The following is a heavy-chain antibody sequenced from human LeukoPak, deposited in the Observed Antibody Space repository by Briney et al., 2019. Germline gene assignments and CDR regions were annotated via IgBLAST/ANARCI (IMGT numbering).Heavy chain of an antibody. CDR1: GFTFSDYY. CDR2: ISSSGSTI. D-gene: IGHD2-2*01. Sequence: GGSLGLSCAASGFTFSDYYMSWIRQAPGKGLEWVSYISSSGSTIYYADSVKGRFTISRDNAKNSLYLQMNSLRAEDTAVYYCAGSLGYCSSTSCEPVYFDYWGQGTLVTVSS. V-gene: IGHV3-11*04. CDR3: AGSLGYCSSTSCEPVYFDY. J-gene: IGHJ4*02.